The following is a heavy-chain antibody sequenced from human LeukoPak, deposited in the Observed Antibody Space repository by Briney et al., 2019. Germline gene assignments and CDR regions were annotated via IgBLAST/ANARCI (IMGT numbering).Heavy chain of an antibody. D-gene: IGHD6-13*01. J-gene: IGHJ4*02. CDR2: INHSGST. CDR1: GGSFSGYY. Sequence: PSETLSLTCAVYGGSFSGYYWSWIRQPPGKGLEWIGEINHSGSTNYNPSLKSRVTISVDTSKNQFSLKLSSVTAADTAVYYCATTIAAAGTRGIDYWGQGTLVTVSS. V-gene: IGHV4-34*01. CDR3: ATTIAAAGTRGIDY.